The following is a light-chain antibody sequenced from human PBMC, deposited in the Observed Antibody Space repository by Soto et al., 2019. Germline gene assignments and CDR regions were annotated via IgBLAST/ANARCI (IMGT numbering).Light chain of an antibody. CDR1: QSVGSD. Sequence: EILLTQSPATLSVSPGERATLSFRASQSVGSDLAWYQQKPGQAPRLLIFDASNRATGIPVRFSGSGSGTDFTLTISSLEPEDFAVYYCQQRSSWPPTFGQGTRLEIK. V-gene: IGKV3-11*01. CDR3: QQRSSWPPT. CDR2: DAS. J-gene: IGKJ5*01.